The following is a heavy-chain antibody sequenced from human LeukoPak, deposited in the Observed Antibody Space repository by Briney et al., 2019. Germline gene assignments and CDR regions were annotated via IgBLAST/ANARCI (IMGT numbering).Heavy chain of an antibody. CDR1: GGSISSYY. D-gene: IGHD6-13*01. CDR3: ARGSSSWYLPYYYGMDV. V-gene: IGHV4-59*08. CDR2: IYYSGST. Sequence: SETLSLTCTVSGGSISSYYWSWIRQPPGKGLEWIGYIYYSGSTNYNPSLKSRVTISVDTSKNQSSLKLSSVTAADTAVYYCARGSSSWYLPYYYGMDVWGQGTTVTVSS. J-gene: IGHJ6*02.